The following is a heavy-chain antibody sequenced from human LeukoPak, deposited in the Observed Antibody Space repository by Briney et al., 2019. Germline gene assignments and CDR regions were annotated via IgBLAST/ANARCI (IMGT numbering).Heavy chain of an antibody. D-gene: IGHD3-10*01. CDR3: VRDRGIQFEDTFDY. Sequence: APVKVSCKASGYTFTSYGISWVRQAPGQGLEWLGWVSAYNGKTNYARKLQGRVTMTSDTSTSTVYMDLSLRSDDTAVYYCVRDRGIQFEDTFDYWGQGTLVTVSS. V-gene: IGHV1-18*01. CDR2: VSAYNGKT. J-gene: IGHJ4*02. CDR1: GYTFTSYG.